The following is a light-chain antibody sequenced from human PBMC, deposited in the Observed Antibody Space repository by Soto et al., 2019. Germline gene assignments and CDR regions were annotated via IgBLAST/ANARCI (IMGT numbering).Light chain of an antibody. V-gene: IGKV3-20*01. J-gene: IGKJ1*01. Sequence: EIVLTQSPGTLSLSPGERATLSCRASQSVSSSYFAWYQQKPGQAPRLLMYDASSRATGIPDRFSGSGSGTDFTLTISRLEPEDFAVYYCQQYSSSRTFGQGTKVDIK. CDR3: QQYSSSRT. CDR2: DAS. CDR1: QSVSSSY.